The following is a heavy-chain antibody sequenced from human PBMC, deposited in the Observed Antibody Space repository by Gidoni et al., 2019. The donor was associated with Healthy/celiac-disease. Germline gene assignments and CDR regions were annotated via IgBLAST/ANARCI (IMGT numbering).Heavy chain of an antibody. Sequence: QVQLVASGGGLFKPGGSLRLSCAASGFPFSDYYLSWIRQAPGKGLEWVSYISSSSSYTNYADSVKGRFTISRDNAKNSLYLQMNSLRAEDTAVYYCARGGYCSSTSCYPAPYGMDVWGQGTTVTVSS. V-gene: IGHV3-11*05. CDR1: GFPFSDYY. CDR2: ISSSSSYT. J-gene: IGHJ6*02. D-gene: IGHD2-2*01. CDR3: ARGGYCSSTSCYPAPYGMDV.